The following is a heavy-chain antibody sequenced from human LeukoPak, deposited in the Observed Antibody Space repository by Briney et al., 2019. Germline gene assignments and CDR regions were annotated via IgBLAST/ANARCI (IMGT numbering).Heavy chain of an antibody. CDR3: TREIRYFDWFQADY. J-gene: IGHJ4*02. Sequence: GGSLRLSCTASGFTFGDHSVSWFRQAPGKGLEWVGFIKSKAYGGTAEYAASVKGRFTISRDDSKSVAYLQMDSLKTEDTAVYYCTREIRYFDWFQADYWGQGTLVTVSS. V-gene: IGHV3-49*03. D-gene: IGHD3-9*01. CDR1: GFTFGDHS. CDR2: IKSKAYGGTA.